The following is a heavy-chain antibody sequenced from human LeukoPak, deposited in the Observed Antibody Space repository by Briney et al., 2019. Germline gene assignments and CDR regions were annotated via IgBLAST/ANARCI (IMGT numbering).Heavy chain of an antibody. D-gene: IGHD1-26*01. Sequence: GASVKVSCKASGYTVTNYYMHWVRQAPGQGLEWLGLITPSGGSTWYAQKFQGRVTMTRDMSTSTDYMELSSLRSEDTAVYYCARDNSVGDYAWWFDPWGQGTLVTVSS. J-gene: IGHJ5*02. V-gene: IGHV1-46*01. CDR2: ITPSGGST. CDR3: ARDNSVGDYAWWFDP. CDR1: GYTVTNYY.